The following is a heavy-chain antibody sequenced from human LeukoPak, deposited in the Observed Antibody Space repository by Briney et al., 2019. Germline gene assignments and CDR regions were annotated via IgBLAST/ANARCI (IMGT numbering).Heavy chain of an antibody. J-gene: IGHJ6*03. D-gene: IGHD2-15*01. CDR1: GFTVSSNY. CDR3: ARVLRYCSGGNCYSGGLGYMDV. CDR2: LYSGGGT. V-gene: IGHV3-53*01. Sequence: PGGSLRLSCAASGFTVSSNYMTWVRQAPGKGLEWVSILYSGGGTSFADSVKGRFTISRDNSKNSLFLQMNSLRAEDTAVYYCARVLRYCSGGNCYSGGLGYMDVWGKGTTVTISS.